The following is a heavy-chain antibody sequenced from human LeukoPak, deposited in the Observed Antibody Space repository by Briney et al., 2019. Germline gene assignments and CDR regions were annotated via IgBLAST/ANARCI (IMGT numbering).Heavy chain of an antibody. Sequence: SETLSLTCTISGGSISSYYWSWIRQPPGKGLEWIGYIYYTGSTKYNPSLKSRVTISVDTSKKQFSLKLSSVTAADTAVYYCARRVGRYFGERAYYYNYMDVWGKGTTVTISS. CDR1: GGSISSYY. D-gene: IGHD3-10*01. CDR2: IYYTGST. J-gene: IGHJ6*03. CDR3: ARRVGRYFGERAYYYNYMDV. V-gene: IGHV4-59*12.